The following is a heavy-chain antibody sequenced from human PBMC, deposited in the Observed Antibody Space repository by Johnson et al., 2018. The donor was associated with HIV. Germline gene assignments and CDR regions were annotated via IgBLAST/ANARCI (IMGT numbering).Heavy chain of an antibody. J-gene: IGHJ3*02. CDR3: AKPLEMSTIADAFDI. D-gene: IGHD5-24*01. CDR1: GFTFSYYG. CDR2: IWYDGSNK. Sequence: QVQLVESGGGVVQPGRSLRLSCAASGFTFSYYGMHWVRQAPGKGLEWVAVIWYDGSNKNYADSVKGRFTISRDNSKNTLYLQMNSLRAEDTAVYYCAKPLEMSTIADAFDIWGHGTMVTVSS. V-gene: IGHV3-33*06.